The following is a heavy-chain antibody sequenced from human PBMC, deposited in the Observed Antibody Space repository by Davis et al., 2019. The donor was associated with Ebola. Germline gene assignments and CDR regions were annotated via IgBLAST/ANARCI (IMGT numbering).Heavy chain of an antibody. Sequence: GSLRLSCAVSGGSISSSNWWSWVRQPPGKGLEWIGSIYYSGSTYYNPSLKSRVTISVDTSKNQFSLKLSSVTAADTAVYYCARGAGDYWGQGTLVTVSS. CDR2: IYYSGST. J-gene: IGHJ4*02. CDR3: ARGAGDY. CDR1: GGSISSSNW. D-gene: IGHD6-19*01. V-gene: IGHV4-4*02.